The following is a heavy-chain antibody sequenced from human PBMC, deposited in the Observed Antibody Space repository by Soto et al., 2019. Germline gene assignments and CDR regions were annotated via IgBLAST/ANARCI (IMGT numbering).Heavy chain of an antibody. V-gene: IGHV1-69*01. J-gene: IGHJ5*02. D-gene: IGHD2-2*02. CDR2: IIPIFGTA. CDR3: ARDPPGIVLEAAAICVGFDP. CDR1: GGTFSSYA. Sequence: QVQLVQSGAEVKKPGSSVKVSCKASGGTFSSYAISWVRQAPGQGLEWMGGIIPIFGTANYAQKLQGRVTITADETTSTAYMELSSLESADTAVCYCARDPPGIVLEAAAICVGFDPWGQGTLVTVSS.